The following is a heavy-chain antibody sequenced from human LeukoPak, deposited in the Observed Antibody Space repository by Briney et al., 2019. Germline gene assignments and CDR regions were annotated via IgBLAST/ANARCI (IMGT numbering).Heavy chain of an antibody. Sequence: SETLSLTCAAYGGSFSGYYWSWIRQPPGKGLEWIGEINHSGSTNYNPSLKSRVTISVDTSKNQFSLKLSSVTAADTAVYYCARSRMWQWWGYFDYWGQGTLVTVSS. CDR2: INHSGST. J-gene: IGHJ4*02. D-gene: IGHD2-15*01. CDR3: ARSRMWQWWGYFDY. V-gene: IGHV4-34*01. CDR1: GGSFSGYY.